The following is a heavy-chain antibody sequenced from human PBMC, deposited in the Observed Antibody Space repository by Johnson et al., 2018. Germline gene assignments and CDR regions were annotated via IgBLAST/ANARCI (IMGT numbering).Heavy chain of an antibody. CDR2: IFIDGST. V-gene: IGHV3-53*01. J-gene: IGHJ1*01. CDR1: GFTVSASY. Sequence: VQLVQSGGGLIQPGGSLRLSCAASGFTVSASYMSWVRQAPGKGLEWVSAIFIDGSTNYAASVTGRFTLSRDNSVNKLYLQMNSLRAEDTAVYYCARSRGAPRSSGLTVDFQHWGQGTLVTVSS. D-gene: IGHD6-19*01. CDR3: ARSRGAPRSSGLTVDFQH.